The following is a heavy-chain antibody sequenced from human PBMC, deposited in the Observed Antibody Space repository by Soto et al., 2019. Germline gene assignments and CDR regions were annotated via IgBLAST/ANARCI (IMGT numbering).Heavy chain of an antibody. V-gene: IGHV3-48*03. D-gene: IGHD6-19*01. CDR2: ISGVSYNI. J-gene: IGHJ4*02. CDR3: ARDDSRGWHYQGLADY. CDR1: GFTFSAFE. Sequence: EVHLVESGGGLVQPGGSLRLSCAASGFTFSAFEMNWVRQAPGKGLERISYISGVSYNIYYADSVKGRFTVSRDNVKNALYPHMHSPRAEDTGVYYCARDDSRGWHYQGLADYWGQGILVTVSS.